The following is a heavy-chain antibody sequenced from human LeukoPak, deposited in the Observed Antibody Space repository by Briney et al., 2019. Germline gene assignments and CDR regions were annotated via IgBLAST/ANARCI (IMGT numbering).Heavy chain of an antibody. CDR2: IKQDGREK. Sequence: PGGSLRLSCAASGFTFSSYWMIWVRQAPGKGLEWVANIKQDGREKYYVDSVKGRFTISRDNAKNSLYLQMNSLRADDTAVYYCAKEYKNSNSCVFDYWGQGTLVTVSS. V-gene: IGHV3-7*03. J-gene: IGHJ4*02. CDR3: AKEYKNSNSCVFDY. CDR1: GFTFSSYW. D-gene: IGHD6-13*01.